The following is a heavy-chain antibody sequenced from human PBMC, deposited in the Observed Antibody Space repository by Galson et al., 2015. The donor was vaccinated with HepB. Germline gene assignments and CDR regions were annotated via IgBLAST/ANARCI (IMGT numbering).Heavy chain of an antibody. Sequence: SVKVSCKASGYTFTSYAMHWVRQAPGQRLEWMGWINAGNGNTKYSQKFQGRVTITRDTSASTAYMELSSLRSEDTAVYYCARVAVAGKLKNYYYMDVWGKGTTVTVSS. D-gene: IGHD2-15*01. V-gene: IGHV1-3*01. CDR1: GYTFTSYA. CDR2: INAGNGNT. J-gene: IGHJ6*03. CDR3: ARVAVAGKLKNYYYMDV.